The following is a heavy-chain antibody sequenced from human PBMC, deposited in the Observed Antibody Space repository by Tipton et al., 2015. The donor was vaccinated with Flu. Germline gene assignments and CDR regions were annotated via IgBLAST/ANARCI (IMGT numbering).Heavy chain of an antibody. Sequence: TLSLTCAVSGGSISSGNWWSWVRQPPGRGLEWIGEIFHSGSTNYNPSLKSRVTISVDKSKKQFSLKLSSVTAADTAVYYCARGERDSSSWYPYHFDYRGQGTLVTVSS. CDR1: GGSISSGNW. CDR3: ARGERDSSSWYPYHFDY. J-gene: IGHJ4*02. D-gene: IGHD6-13*01. CDR2: IFHSGST. V-gene: IGHV4-4*02.